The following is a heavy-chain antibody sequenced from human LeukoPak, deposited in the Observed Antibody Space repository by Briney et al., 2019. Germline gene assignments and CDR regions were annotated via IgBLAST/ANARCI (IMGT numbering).Heavy chain of an antibody. Sequence: GRSLRLSCAASGFTFSSYWMSWVRQAPGKGLDWVSTIRAGGGDTFYSDSVKGRFSISRDNSKNTLILQMDSLRADDTAIYYCAKISASGSGSYWGQGTLVLVSS. V-gene: IGHV3-23*01. D-gene: IGHD3-10*01. CDR3: AKISASGSGSY. CDR2: IRAGGGDT. CDR1: GFTFSSYW. J-gene: IGHJ4*02.